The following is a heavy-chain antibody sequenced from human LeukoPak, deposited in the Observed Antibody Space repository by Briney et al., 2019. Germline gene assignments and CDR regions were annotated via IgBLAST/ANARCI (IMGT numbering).Heavy chain of an antibody. Sequence: GASVKVSCKASGYTFTGYYMHWVRQAPGQGLEWMGRINPNSGGTNYAQKFQGRVTMTRDTSISTAYMELSRLRSDDTAVYYCARFLTLGYYDSSGYDYWGQGTLDTVSS. CDR2: INPNSGGT. CDR3: ARFLTLGYYDSSGYDY. D-gene: IGHD3-22*01. V-gene: IGHV1-2*06. CDR1: GYTFTGYY. J-gene: IGHJ4*02.